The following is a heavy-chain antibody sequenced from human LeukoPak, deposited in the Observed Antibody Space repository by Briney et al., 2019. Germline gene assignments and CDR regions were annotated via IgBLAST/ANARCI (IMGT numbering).Heavy chain of an antibody. Sequence: ASVKVSFKASGYTFTGYYMHWVRQAPGQGLEWMGWINPNSGGTNYAQKFQGRVTMTRDTSISTAYMELNRLRSDDAAVYYCARMKPGTFDYWGQGTLVTVSS. J-gene: IGHJ4*02. D-gene: IGHD1-1*01. CDR3: ARMKPGTFDY. CDR2: INPNSGGT. CDR1: GYTFTGYY. V-gene: IGHV1-2*02.